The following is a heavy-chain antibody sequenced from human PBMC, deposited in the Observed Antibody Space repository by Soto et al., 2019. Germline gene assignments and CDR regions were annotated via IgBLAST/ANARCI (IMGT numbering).Heavy chain of an antibody. Sequence: PSETLSLTCSVSGDSISTSLYYWGWIRQPSGRDLEWIGSLYYGGSTYYNPSLQSRVTISVDTSKNQFSLKLTSVTAADTAVYYCATLPGAPGYFRHWGQGTLVTVSS. V-gene: IGHV4-39*01. CDR1: GDSISTSLYY. D-gene: IGHD3-10*01. CDR2: LYYGGST. J-gene: IGHJ1*01. CDR3: ATLPGAPGYFRH.